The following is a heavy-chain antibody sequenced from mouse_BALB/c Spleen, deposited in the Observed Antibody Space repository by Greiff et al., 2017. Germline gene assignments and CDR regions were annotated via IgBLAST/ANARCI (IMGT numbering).Heavy chain of an antibody. CDR2: ISSGSSTI. CDR3: AKAPLGAY. V-gene: IGHV5-17*02. J-gene: IGHJ3*01. CDR1: GFTFSSFG. D-gene: IGHD4-1*01. Sequence: EVQRVESGGGLVQPGGSRKLSCAASGFTFSSFGMHWVRQAPEKGLEWVAYISSGSSTIYYADTVKGRFTISRDNPKNTLFLQMTSLRSEDTAMYYCAKAPLGAYWGQGTLVTVSA.